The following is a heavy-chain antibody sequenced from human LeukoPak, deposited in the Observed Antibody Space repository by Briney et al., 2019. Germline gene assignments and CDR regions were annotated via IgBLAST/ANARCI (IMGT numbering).Heavy chain of an antibody. V-gene: IGHV4-61*02. CDR2: MHSSGRT. D-gene: IGHD3-22*01. J-gene: IGHJ4*02. CDR1: GASISSGSYY. Sequence: SETLSLTCTVSGASISSGSYYWTWIRQPAGKGLEWIGRMHSSGRTSYSPSLKSRVTISVDTSKNQFSLKLSAVTAADTAVDYCARDDSSGYQYYFDYWGQGTLVTVSS. CDR3: ARDDSSGYQYYFDY.